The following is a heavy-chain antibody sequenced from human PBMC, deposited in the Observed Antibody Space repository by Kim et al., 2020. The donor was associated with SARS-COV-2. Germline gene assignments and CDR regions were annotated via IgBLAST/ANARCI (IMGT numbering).Heavy chain of an antibody. CDR2: ISYDGSNK. Sequence: GGSLRLSCAASGFTFSSYAMHWVRQAPGKGLEWVAVISYDGSNKYYADSVKGRFTISRDNSKNTLYLQMNSLRAEDTAVYYCARDANYYGSGRDDYYYGMDVWGQGTTVTVSS. D-gene: IGHD3-10*01. CDR3: ARDANYYGSGRDDYYYGMDV. J-gene: IGHJ6*02. CDR1: GFTFSSYA. V-gene: IGHV3-30*04.